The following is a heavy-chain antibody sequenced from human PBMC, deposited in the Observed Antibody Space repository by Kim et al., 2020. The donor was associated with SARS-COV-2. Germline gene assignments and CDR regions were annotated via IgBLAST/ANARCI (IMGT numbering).Heavy chain of an antibody. CDR1: GFTFSSYC. CDR3: ARDGPFFEWLSTWYFYY. J-gene: IGHJ6*01. CDR2: ISSNSSNT. V-gene: IGHV3-21*01. Sequence: GGSLRLSCAASGFTFSSYCMHWVRQAPAKGLVWVSSISSNSSNTYYADSVKGRFTISRDNAKNSLYLQMNSLRAEDTAVYYCARDGPFFEWLSTWYFYY. D-gene: IGHD3-3*01.